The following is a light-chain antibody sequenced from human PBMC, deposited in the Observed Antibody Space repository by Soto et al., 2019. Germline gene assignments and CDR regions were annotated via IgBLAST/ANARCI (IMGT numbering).Light chain of an antibody. V-gene: IGKV1-5*01. CDR1: QTITNW. Sequence: DIQMTQSPSTLSASIGDRVTITCRASQTITNWLAWYQQKPGKAPNLLIYHASNLETGVPSRFSGSAFGTEFTLTISSLQPDDFATYYCQHYNSYPWTFGQSTKVEIK. CDR2: HAS. CDR3: QHYNSYPWT. J-gene: IGKJ1*01.